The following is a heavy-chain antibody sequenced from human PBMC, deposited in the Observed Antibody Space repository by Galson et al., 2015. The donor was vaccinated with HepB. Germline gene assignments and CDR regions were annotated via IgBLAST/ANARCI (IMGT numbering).Heavy chain of an antibody. CDR2: IYSGGST. Sequence: SLRLSCAASGFTVSSNYMSWVRQAPGKGLEWVSVIYSGGSTYYADSVKGRFTIPRHNSKNTLYLQMNSLRAEDTAVYYCARARRLFGEPIRWGQGTTVTVSS. CDR3: ARARRLFGEPIR. CDR1: GFTVSSNY. V-gene: IGHV3-53*04. D-gene: IGHD3-10*02. J-gene: IGHJ6*02.